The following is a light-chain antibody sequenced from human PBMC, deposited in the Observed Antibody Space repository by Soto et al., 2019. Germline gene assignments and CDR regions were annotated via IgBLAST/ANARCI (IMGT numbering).Light chain of an antibody. CDR1: SSDVGNYDL. Sequence: QSALTQPASVSGSPGQSITISCTGTSSDVGNYDLVSWYQQHPGTAPKLMIYDVSKRPSGVSHRFSGSKSGNTASLTISGLKAEEEADYHCCACARSNTWVFGGGTKVTVL. CDR3: CACARSNTWV. V-gene: IGLV2-23*02. CDR2: DVS. J-gene: IGLJ3*02.